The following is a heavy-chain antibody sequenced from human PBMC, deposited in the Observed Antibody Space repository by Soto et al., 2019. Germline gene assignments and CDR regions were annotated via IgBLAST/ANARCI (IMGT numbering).Heavy chain of an antibody. Sequence: PGESLKISCAASGFTFSSYAMSWVRQAPGKGLEWVSAISGSGGSTYYADSVKGRFTISRDNSKNTLYLQMNSLRAEDTAVYYCSKDMGTAMAQPTPLDYWGQGTLVTVSS. CDR2: ISGSGGST. CDR3: SKDMGTAMAQPTPLDY. J-gene: IGHJ4*02. V-gene: IGHV3-23*01. CDR1: GFTFSSYA. D-gene: IGHD5-18*01.